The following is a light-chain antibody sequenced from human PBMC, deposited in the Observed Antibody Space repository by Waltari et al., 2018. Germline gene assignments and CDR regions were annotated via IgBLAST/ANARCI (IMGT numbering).Light chain of an antibody. CDR2: GSS. V-gene: IGKV3D-15*01. CDR3: QQYKNWPPFT. J-gene: IGKJ5*01. CDR1: QSVSSN. Sequence: EIVMTHSPATLSVSPGERVTLSCRASQSVSSNLAWYQQKPGQAPRLLIYGSSTRATGIPARFSGSWSGTEFILNISKLQSEDFAVYYCQQYKNWPPFTFGQGTRLEIK.